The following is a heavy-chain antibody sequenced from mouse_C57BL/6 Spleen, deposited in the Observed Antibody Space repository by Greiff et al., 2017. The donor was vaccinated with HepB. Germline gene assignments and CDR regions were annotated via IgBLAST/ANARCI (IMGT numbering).Heavy chain of an antibody. Sequence: EVKLQESGGGLVQPGGSMKLSCAASGFTFSDAWMDWVRQSPEKGLEWVAEIRNKANNHATYYAESVKGRFTISRDDSKSSVYLQMNSLRAEDTGIYYCTRPYYYGSSYDYYAMDYWGQGTSVTVSS. CDR3: TRPYYYGSSYDYYAMDY. V-gene: IGHV6-6*01. J-gene: IGHJ4*01. D-gene: IGHD1-1*01. CDR2: IRNKANNHAT. CDR1: GFTFSDAW.